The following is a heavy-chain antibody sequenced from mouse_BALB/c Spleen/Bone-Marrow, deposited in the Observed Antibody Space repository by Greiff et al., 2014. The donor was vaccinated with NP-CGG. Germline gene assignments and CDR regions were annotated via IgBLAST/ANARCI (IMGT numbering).Heavy chain of an antibody. Sequence: EVHLVESGGGLVKPGGSLRLSCEASGFTFTAYYMSWVSPHPGKGLEWLGFISNKPNGYTTEYISSVKERFTITRDNTKRILYLHRNTLRAEDSASYYCARDDDGSAYWGQGTTLTVSA. V-gene: IGHV7-3*02. CDR1: GFTFTAYY. J-gene: IGHJ2*01. D-gene: IGHD1-1*01. CDR3: ARDDDGSAY. CDR2: ISNKPNGYTT.